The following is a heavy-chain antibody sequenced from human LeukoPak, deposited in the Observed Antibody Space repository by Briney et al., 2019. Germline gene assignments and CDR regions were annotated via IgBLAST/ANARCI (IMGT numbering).Heavy chain of an antibody. CDR1: GFNFNVYS. V-gene: IGHV3-48*01. D-gene: IGHD3-3*01. CDR3: ARSTEWFADY. J-gene: IGHJ4*02. CDR2: MTSDSNTI. Sequence: AGSLRLSCAASGFNFNVYSMNWVRQAPGKGLEWISYMTSDSNTIYYADSVRGRFTISRDNAKKSVYLELSNLRADDTAMYYCARSTEWFADYWGQGTLVTVSS.